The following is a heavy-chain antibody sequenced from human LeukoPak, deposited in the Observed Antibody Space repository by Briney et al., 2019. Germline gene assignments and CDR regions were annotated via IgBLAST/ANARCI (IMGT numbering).Heavy chain of an antibody. CDR1: GFTFDDYG. Sequence: GGSLRLSCAASGFTFDDYGMSWVRQAPGKGLEWVSGINWNGGSTGYADSVKGRFTISRDNAKNSLYLQMNSLRAEDTALYHCARSAGGIAAAQVDYWGQGTLVTVSS. J-gene: IGHJ4*02. V-gene: IGHV3-20*01. D-gene: IGHD6-13*01. CDR3: ARSAGGIAAAQVDY. CDR2: INWNGGST.